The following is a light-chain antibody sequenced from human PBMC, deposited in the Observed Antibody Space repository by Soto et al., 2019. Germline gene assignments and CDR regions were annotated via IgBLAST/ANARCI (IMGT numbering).Light chain of an antibody. Sequence: EIALTQSPDTLSLSPGERATLSWRASQSVGSNLAWYQQKFGQGPRLLIYGASSRATGIPDRFSGSGSGTDFTLTISRLEPEDFAVYYCQQYGSSPPELTFGGGTKVDIK. J-gene: IGKJ4*01. CDR1: QSVGSN. V-gene: IGKV3-20*01. CDR2: GAS. CDR3: QQYGSSPPELT.